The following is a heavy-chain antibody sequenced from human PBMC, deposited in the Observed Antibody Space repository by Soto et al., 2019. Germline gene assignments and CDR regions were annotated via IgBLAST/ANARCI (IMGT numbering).Heavy chain of an antibody. CDR3: ARDLYGYSNYVGVDY. CDR2: INPSGGST. D-gene: IGHD4-4*01. J-gene: IGHJ4*02. Sequence: QVQLVQSGAEVKKPGASVKVSCKASGYTFTSYYMHWVRQAPGQGLEWMGIINPSGGSTSYTQKFQGRVTMTRDTSTSTVYMELSSLRSEDTAVYYCARDLYGYSNYVGVDYWGQGTLVTVSS. V-gene: IGHV1-46*01. CDR1: GYTFTSYY.